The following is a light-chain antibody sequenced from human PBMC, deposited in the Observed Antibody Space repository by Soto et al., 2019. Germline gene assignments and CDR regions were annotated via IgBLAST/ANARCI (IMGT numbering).Light chain of an antibody. V-gene: IGKV3-20*01. Sequence: DIVLTQSPGTLSLSPGERATLSCRASQSVATQFFTWSQQRPGQAPRVLIYGTSTRATRIPDRFSGSGSGTDFTLTISRLEPEDFAVYYCQQYTSSSGYTFGQGTKLEIK. CDR1: QSVATQF. CDR3: QQYTSSSGYT. CDR2: GTS. J-gene: IGKJ2*01.